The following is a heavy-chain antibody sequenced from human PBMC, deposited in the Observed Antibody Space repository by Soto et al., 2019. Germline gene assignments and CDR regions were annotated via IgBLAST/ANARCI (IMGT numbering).Heavy chain of an antibody. CDR3: ASGPGPNCFDT. J-gene: IGHJ5*02. V-gene: IGHV3-21*01. CDR1: GFTFSSYS. CDR2: ISSSSSYI. Sequence: PGGSLRLSCAASGFTFSSYSMNWVRQAPGKGLEWVSSISSSSSYIYYADSVKGRFTISRDNAKNSLYLQMNSLRAEDTAVYYCASGPGPNCFDTWGQGTLVTVSS.